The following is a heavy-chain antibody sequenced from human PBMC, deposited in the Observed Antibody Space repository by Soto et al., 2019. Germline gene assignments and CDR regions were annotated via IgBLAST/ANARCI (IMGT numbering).Heavy chain of an antibody. CDR1: GFTFSSYA. V-gene: IGHV3-23*01. CDR2: ISGSGGSS. Sequence: PGGSLRLSCAASGFTFSSYAMSWVRQAPGKGLEWVSAISGSGGSSYYADSVKGRFTISRDNSKNTLYLQMNSLRAEDTAVYYCAKGITMIVVAFYYFDYWGQGTLVTVSS. J-gene: IGHJ4*02. CDR3: AKGITMIVVAFYYFDY. D-gene: IGHD3-22*01.